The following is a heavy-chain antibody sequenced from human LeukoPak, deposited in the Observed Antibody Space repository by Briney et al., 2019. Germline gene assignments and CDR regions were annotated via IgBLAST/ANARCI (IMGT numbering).Heavy chain of an antibody. CDR2: ISGSGGST. CDR3: VLFLRYVDY. D-gene: IGHD2-21*01. J-gene: IGHJ4*02. Sequence: GGSLRLSCAASGFTFSSYAMSWVRQAPGKGLEWVSTISGSGGSTYYRDSVKGRFTISRDNSKNTLYLQMNSLRAEDTAVYYCVLFLRYVDYWGQGTLVTVSS. CDR1: GFTFSSYA. V-gene: IGHV3-23*01.